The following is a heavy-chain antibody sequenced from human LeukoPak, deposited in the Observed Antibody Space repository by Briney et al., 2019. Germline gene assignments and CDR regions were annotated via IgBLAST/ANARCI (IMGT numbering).Heavy chain of an antibody. CDR2: IYYSGST. V-gene: IGHV4-39*01. J-gene: IGHJ4*02. CDR1: GGSISSSSYY. Sequence: SETLSLTCTVSGGSISSSSYYWGWIRQPPGKGLEWIGSIYYSGSTYYNPSLKSRVTISVDTSKNQFPLKLSSVTAADAAVYYCARPSSSWDRFDYWGQGTLVTVSS. CDR3: ARPSSSWDRFDY. D-gene: IGHD6-13*01.